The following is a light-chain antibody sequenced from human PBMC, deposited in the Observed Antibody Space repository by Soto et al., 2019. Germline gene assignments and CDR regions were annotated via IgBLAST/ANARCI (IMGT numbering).Light chain of an antibody. CDR1: QIVSSN. Sequence: EIMLTQSPVTLSVSPGERATLSCRASQIVSSNLAWYQQKPGQAPSLLIYGAFTRATGIPARFSGTGSGTEFTLTISSLQSEDFALYYCQQYNDWPLTFGQGTKVDNK. J-gene: IGKJ1*01. CDR2: GAF. CDR3: QQYNDWPLT. V-gene: IGKV3-15*01.